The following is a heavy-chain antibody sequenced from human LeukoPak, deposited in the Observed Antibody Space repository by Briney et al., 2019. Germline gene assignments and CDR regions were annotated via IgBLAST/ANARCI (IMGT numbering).Heavy chain of an antibody. D-gene: IGHD2-2*01. CDR2: IWYDVTYE. V-gene: IGHV3-30*02. J-gene: IGHJ4*02. CDR3: AKDRGGYCSSTSCYVLDY. CDR1: GFTFSSYG. Sequence: GSLRLSCAASGFTFSSYGMHWVRQAPGKGLEWVAFIWYDVTYEYYADSVKGRLTISRDNSKNTLYLQMNSLRAEDTAVYYCAKDRGGYCSSTSCYVLDYWGQGTLVTVSS.